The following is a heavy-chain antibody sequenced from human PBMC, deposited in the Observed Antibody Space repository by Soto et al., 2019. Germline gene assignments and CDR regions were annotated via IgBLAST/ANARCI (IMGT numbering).Heavy chain of an antibody. D-gene: IGHD1-26*01. V-gene: IGHV2-70*04. Sequence: SVLPTVNPTQTLTLTCDFSGFSLSISGMRVSWIRQPPGKALEWLALIDWDDDKFYTTSLKTRLTAFKDPSKHQVVLTMTNMDPVDTATYYCARMVVSGSYYWFDPWGQGTLVTVSS. CDR1: GFSLSISGMR. J-gene: IGHJ5*02. CDR3: ARMVVSGSYYWFDP. CDR2: IDWDDDK.